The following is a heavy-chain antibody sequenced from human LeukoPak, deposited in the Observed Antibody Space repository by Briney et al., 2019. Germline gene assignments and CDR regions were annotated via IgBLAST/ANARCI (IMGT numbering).Heavy chain of an antibody. CDR1: GGTFRSYA. Sequence: GASVKVSCKASGGTFRSYAISWVRQAPGQGLEWMGGIIPIFGTANYAQKFQGRVTITTDESTSTAYMELSSLRSEDTAVYYCARDRCSGGSCDYYYYMDVWGKGTTVTVSS. CDR3: ARDRCSGGSCDYYYYMDV. CDR2: IIPIFGTA. V-gene: IGHV1-69*05. D-gene: IGHD2-15*01. J-gene: IGHJ6*03.